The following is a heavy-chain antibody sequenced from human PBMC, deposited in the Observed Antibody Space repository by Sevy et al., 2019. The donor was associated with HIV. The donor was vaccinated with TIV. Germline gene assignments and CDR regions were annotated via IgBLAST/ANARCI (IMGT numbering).Heavy chain of an antibody. CDR3: ARASIAAPGAPFDY. V-gene: IGHV4-34*01. J-gene: IGHJ4*02. CDR1: GGSFSGDY. Sequence: SETLSLTCAVYGGSFSGDYWSWIRQPPWKGLEWIGEINHSGSTNYYPSLKSRVTISVDTSKNQFSLKLSSVTAADTAVYYCARASIAAPGAPFDYWGQGTLVTVSS. D-gene: IGHD6-13*01. CDR2: INHSGST.